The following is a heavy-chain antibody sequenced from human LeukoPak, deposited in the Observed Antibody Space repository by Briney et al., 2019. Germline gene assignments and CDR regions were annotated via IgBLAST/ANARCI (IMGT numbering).Heavy chain of an antibody. J-gene: IGHJ4*02. CDR2: IHTDGST. CDR3: AREGGRAAPGRFDY. CDR1: GFTVSTNY. Sequence: GGSLRLSCEASGFTVSTNYMTWVRQAPGKGLEWVSVIHTDGSTYYADSVKGRFTISRDNSKNTVYLHMNSLRADDTALYYCAREGGRAAPGRFDYWGQGTLVTVSS. D-gene: IGHD6-13*01. V-gene: IGHV3-66*02.